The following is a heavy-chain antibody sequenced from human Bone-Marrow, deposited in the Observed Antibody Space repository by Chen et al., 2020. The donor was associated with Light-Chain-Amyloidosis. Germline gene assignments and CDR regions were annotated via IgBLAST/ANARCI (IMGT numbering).Heavy chain of an antibody. CDR3: ARATMIQDVLMVYFDH. CDR2: IIPTFGTP. V-gene: IGHV1-69*01. D-gene: IGHD3-22*01. Sequence: QVQLVQSGAEVKKPGSSVKVSCKVSGGTLDVYGINWVRQAPGQGLEWMGGIIPTFGTPHYAQKFQGRVTITADESTSTAYMELMTLTSEDTAVYYCARATMIQDVLMVYFDHWGQGTLVTVSS. J-gene: IGHJ4*02. CDR1: GGTLDVYG.